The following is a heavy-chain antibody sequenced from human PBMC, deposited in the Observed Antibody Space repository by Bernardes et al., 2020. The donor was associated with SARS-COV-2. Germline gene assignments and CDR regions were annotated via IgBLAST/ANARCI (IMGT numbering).Heavy chain of an antibody. CDR3: AKACEYSSSPTTHATNDY. V-gene: IGHV3-23*01. Sequence: GGSLSLSCAASGFTFCSYAMSWVRQAPGKGLEWVSAIIGSGGSTYYAVSVKGRFTISRDNSKNTQYLQMNSLRAEDTALYYCAKACEYSSSPTTHATNDYWGQGTLVTVSS. CDR1: GFTFCSYA. CDR2: IIGSGGST. D-gene: IGHD6-13*01. J-gene: IGHJ4*02.